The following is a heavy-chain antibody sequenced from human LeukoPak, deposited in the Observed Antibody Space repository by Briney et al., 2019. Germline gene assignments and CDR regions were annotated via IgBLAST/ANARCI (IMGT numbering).Heavy chain of an antibody. CDR1: GFTFSSYS. D-gene: IGHD3-22*01. CDR3: ASHYDSSGYYTDY. CDR2: ISSSSSYI. V-gene: IGHV3-21*01. Sequence: GGSLRLSCAASGFTFSSYSMNWVRQAPGKGLEWVSSISSSSSYIYYADSVKGRFTISRDNAKNSLYLQMNSLRAEDTAVYYCASHYDSSGYYTDYWGQGTLVTVSS. J-gene: IGHJ4*02.